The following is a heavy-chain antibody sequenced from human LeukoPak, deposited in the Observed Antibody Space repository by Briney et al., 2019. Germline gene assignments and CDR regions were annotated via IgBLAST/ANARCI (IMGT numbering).Heavy chain of an antibody. D-gene: IGHD2-2*02. V-gene: IGHV3-43*01. CDR2: ISWDGGST. J-gene: IGHJ1*01. Sequence: GGSLRLSCAASGFTFDDYTMHWVRHAPGKGLEWVSLISWDGGSTYYADSVKGRFTISRDNSKNSLYLQMNSLRTEDTALYYCAKVSYSLGYCSSTSCYTTGYFQHWGQGTLVTVSS. CDR1: GFTFDDYT. CDR3: AKVSYSLGYCSSTSCYTTGYFQH.